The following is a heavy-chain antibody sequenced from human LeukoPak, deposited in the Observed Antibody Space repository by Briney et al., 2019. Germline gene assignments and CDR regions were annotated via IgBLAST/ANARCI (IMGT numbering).Heavy chain of an antibody. CDR1: GFTFSSYA. V-gene: IGHV3-23*01. J-gene: IGHJ4*02. CDR2: ISGSGTST. Sequence: GGSLRLSCAASGFTFSSYAMSWVRQAPGKWLQLVSSISGSGTSTYYADSVKGRFTISRDNSNNTLFLQMNSLRADDTAVYYCAKERYSSSWYVFDYWGQGSLVTVSS. CDR3: AKERYSSSWYVFDY. D-gene: IGHD6-13*01.